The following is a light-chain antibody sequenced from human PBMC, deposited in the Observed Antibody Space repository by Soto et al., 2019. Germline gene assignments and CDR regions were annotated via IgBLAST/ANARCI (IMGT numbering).Light chain of an antibody. J-gene: IGKJ4*01. Sequence: EIVMTQSPATLSVSPGERATLSCRASQSVSSNLAWYQQKPGQAPRLLIHGASTRPTGIPARFSGSGSGTEVTLTISSLQSEDFAVYYCQQYNNWPPLTFGGGTKVEIK. CDR1: QSVSSN. CDR2: GAS. V-gene: IGKV3-15*01. CDR3: QQYNNWPPLT.